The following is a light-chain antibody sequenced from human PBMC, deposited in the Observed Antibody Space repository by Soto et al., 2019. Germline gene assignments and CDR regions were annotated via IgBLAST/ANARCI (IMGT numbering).Light chain of an antibody. J-gene: IGLJ2*01. CDR2: DVT. CDR3: SSYTSSTTPVV. V-gene: IGLV2-14*03. CDR1: TSDVGGYNY. Sequence: QSVLTQPASVSGSPGQSITISCTGTTSDVGGYNYVSWYQQHPGKAPKLMIYDVTNWPSGVSNRFSGSKSGNTASLTISGLQAEDEADYYCSSYTSSTTPVVFAGGTKLTVL.